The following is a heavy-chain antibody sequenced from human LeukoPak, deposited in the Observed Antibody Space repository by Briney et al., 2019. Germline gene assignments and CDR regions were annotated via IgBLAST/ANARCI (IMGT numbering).Heavy chain of an antibody. CDR1: GFTFSSYG. CDR3: ATALLWFGELMNIYYYYGMDV. CDR2: IRYDGSNK. V-gene: IGHV3-30*02. Sequence: GGSLRLSCAASGFTFSSYGMRWVRQAPGKGLEWVAFIRYDGSNKYYADSVKGRFTISRDNSKNTLYLQMNSLRAEDTAVYYCATALLWFGELMNIYYYYGMDVWGQGTTVTVSS. J-gene: IGHJ6*02. D-gene: IGHD3-10*01.